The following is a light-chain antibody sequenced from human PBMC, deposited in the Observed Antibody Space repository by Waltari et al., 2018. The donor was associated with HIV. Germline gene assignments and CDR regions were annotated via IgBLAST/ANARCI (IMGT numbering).Light chain of an antibody. CDR3: TSYAGRNTFV. J-gene: IGLJ2*01. Sequence: QSALTQSPSASGSPGQSVTISCTGKTSDVGAYNYVSWYQQHPGKAPKLMIYEVFKRPSGVPDRFSGSKSGNTASLTVSGLQAEDEADYYCTSYAGRNTFVFGGGTKLTVL. V-gene: IGLV2-8*01. CDR2: EVF. CDR1: TSDVGAYNY.